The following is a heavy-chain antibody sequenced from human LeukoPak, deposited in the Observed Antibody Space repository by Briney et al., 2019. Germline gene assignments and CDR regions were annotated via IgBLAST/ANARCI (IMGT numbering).Heavy chain of an antibody. CDR3: AKEVPYSGGAFDI. CDR1: RFTFSDYY. CDR2: ISSSGSGSTK. D-gene: IGHD5-18*01. Sequence: PGGSLRLSCAASRFTFSDYYMGWIRQAPGKGLEWVSYISSSGSGSTKYYADSVKGRFTISRDNAKNSLYLQMNSLRAEDTSVYFCAKEVPYSGGAFDIWGQGTMVTVSS. J-gene: IGHJ3*02. V-gene: IGHV3-11*04.